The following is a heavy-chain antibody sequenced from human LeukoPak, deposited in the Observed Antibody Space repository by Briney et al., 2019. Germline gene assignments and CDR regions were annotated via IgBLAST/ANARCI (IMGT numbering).Heavy chain of an antibody. D-gene: IGHD1-26*01. CDR1: GGSISSFY. J-gene: IGHJ4*02. CDR3: ARGYSGSYGRFDY. CDR2: IYYSGNT. Sequence: SETLSLTCTVSGGSISSFYWSWIRQPPGKRLEWIGYIYYSGNTNYNPSLKNRVTISVDTSKNQFSLKLSSVTAADTAVYYCARGYSGSYGRFDYWGQGTLATVSS. V-gene: IGHV4-59*01.